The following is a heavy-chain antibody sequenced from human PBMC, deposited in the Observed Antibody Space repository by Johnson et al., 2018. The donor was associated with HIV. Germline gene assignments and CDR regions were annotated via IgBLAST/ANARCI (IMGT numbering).Heavy chain of an antibody. J-gene: IGHJ3*02. D-gene: IGHD6-6*01. CDR2: ISGSGGST. V-gene: IGHV3-23*04. CDR1: GFTFSSYA. CDR3: AKDLSIAARPAAFDI. Sequence: VQLVESGGGLVQPGESLRLSCAASGFTFSSYAMSWVRQAPGKGLDWVSAISGSGGSTYYADSVKGRFPISRDSSNNTLYLQMNSLRAEDTAVYYCAKDLSIAARPAAFDIWGQGTMVTVSS.